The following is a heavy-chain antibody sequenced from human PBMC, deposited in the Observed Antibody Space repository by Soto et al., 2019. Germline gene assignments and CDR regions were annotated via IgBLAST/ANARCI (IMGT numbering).Heavy chain of an antibody. CDR2: IYSGGST. CDR1: GFTVSSNY. Sequence: GGSLRLSCAASGFTVSSNYMSWVRQAPGKGLEWVSVIYSGGSTYYADSVKGRFTISRNNSKNTLYLQMNSLRAEDTAVYYCARGEEWLAYPEYFQHWGQGTLVTVSS. V-gene: IGHV3-66*01. J-gene: IGHJ1*01. CDR3: ARGEEWLAYPEYFQH. D-gene: IGHD3-3*01.